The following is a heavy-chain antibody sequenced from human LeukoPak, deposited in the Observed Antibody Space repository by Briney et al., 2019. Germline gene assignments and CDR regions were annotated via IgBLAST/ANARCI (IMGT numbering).Heavy chain of an antibody. J-gene: IGHJ4*02. D-gene: IGHD4-17*01. CDR3: AKTTTVPKGAVDY. V-gene: IGHV3-23*01. Sequence: PGGSLRLSCAASGFTFSSYSMNWVRQAPGKGLEWVSAISGSGGSTYYADSVKGRFTISRDNSKNTLYLQMNSLRAEDTAVYYCAKTTTVPKGAVDYWGQGTLVTVSS. CDR2: ISGSGGST. CDR1: GFTFSSYS.